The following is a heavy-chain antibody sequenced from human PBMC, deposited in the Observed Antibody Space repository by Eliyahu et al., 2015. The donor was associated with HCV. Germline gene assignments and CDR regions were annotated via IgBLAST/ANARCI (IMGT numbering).Heavy chain of an antibody. V-gene: IGHV4-61*02. CDR3: ARSGLQD. CDR2: IYTSGST. Sequence: QVQLQESGPGLVKPSQTLSLTCTVSGGSIXSGSYSWSWLRQPAGKGLEWIGRIYTSGSTNYNPSLKSRVTISVDTPKNQFSLKLSSVTAADTAVYYCARSGLQDWGQGTLVTVSS. D-gene: IGHD2-15*01. CDR1: GGSIXSGSYS. J-gene: IGHJ4*02.